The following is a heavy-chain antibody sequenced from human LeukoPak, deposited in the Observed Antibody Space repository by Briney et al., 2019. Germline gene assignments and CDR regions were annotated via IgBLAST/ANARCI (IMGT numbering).Heavy chain of an antibody. D-gene: IGHD3-3*01. Sequence: PGGSLRLSCAASGFTFSSYSMNWVRQAPGKGLEGVSYISSSSSTIYYADSVKGRFTISTDNANNSLYLQMNSLRAEDTAVYYCARSLRNAFDIWGQGTMVTVSS. CDR1: GFTFSSYS. V-gene: IGHV3-48*01. J-gene: IGHJ3*02. CDR3: ARSLRNAFDI. CDR2: ISSSSSTI.